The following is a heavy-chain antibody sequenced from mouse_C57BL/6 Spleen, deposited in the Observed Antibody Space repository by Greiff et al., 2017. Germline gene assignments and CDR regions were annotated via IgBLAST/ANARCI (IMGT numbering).Heavy chain of an antibody. CDR3: ARGVEDYYFDY. CDR1: GYTFTSYW. D-gene: IGHD1-1*01. CDR2: IDPSDSYT. J-gene: IGHJ2*01. V-gene: IGHV1-69*01. Sequence: VQLQQPGAELVMPGASVKLSCKASGYTFTSYWMHWVKQRPGQGLEWIGEIDPSDSYTNYNQKFKGKSTLTVDKSSSTAYMQLSSLTSEDSAVYYCARGVEDYYFDYWGQGTTRTVSS.